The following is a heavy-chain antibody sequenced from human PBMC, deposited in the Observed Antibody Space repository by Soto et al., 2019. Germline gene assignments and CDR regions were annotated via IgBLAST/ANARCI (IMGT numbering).Heavy chain of an antibody. J-gene: IGHJ4*02. Sequence: RLSCAASGFTFSSYAMSWVRQAPGKGLEWVSAISGSGGSTYYADSVKGRFTISRDNSKNTLYLQMNSLRAEDTDVYYCAKQDTAMVTGEFGYWGQGTLVTVSS. CDR1: GFTFSSYA. D-gene: IGHD5-18*01. CDR3: AKQDTAMVTGEFGY. V-gene: IGHV3-23*01. CDR2: ISGSGGST.